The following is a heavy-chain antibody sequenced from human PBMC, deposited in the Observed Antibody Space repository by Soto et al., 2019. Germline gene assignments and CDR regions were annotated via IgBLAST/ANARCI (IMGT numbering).Heavy chain of an antibody. D-gene: IGHD5-12*01. CDR3: ARDSPIGSTYSGYDAIDS. V-gene: IGHV1-69*08. J-gene: IGHJ4*02. CDR2: TIPLLNVA. Sequence: QVQLVQSGAEVKKPGSSVKVSCKASGGTFSTSTFTWVRQAPGQGLEWMGRTIPLLNVADYAQDFQGRVTITADKSTSTAYMELTSITSKDTAVYYFARDSPIGSTYSGYDAIDSWGQGTLVTVSS. CDR1: GGTFSTST.